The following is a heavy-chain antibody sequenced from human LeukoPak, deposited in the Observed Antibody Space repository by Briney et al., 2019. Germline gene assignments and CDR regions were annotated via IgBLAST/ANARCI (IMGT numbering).Heavy chain of an antibody. CDR1: GGSFSGYY. CDR2: INHSGST. Sequence: SETLSLTCAVYGGSFSGYYWSWIRQPPGKGLEWIGEINHSGSTNYNPSLKSRVTISVDTSKNQFSLKLSSVTAADTAVYYCASLGSGSYYRRTTYYFDYWGQGTLVTVSS. D-gene: IGHD3-10*01. CDR3: ASLGSGSYYRRTTYYFDY. J-gene: IGHJ4*02. V-gene: IGHV4-34*01.